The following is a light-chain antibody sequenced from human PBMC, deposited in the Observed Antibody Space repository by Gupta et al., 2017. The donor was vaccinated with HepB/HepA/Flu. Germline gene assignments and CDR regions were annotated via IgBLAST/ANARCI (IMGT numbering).Light chain of an antibody. V-gene: IGKV3-15*01. CDR1: QIVSNN. CDR2: GAT. Sequence: EIVMTQSPATLSVSPGESVTLSCTTSQIVSNNLAWFQQKPGQAPRLLIYGATTRATGIPVRFSGSGSGTEFALTISSLQSEDFAVYYCQQYNNWPRTFGQGTKVEIK. CDR3: QQYNNWPRT. J-gene: IGKJ1*01.